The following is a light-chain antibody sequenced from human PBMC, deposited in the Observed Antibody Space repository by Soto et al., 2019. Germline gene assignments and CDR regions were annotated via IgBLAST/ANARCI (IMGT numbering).Light chain of an antibody. Sequence: HCVQGPPPSVAGAPGQRVTISCPGSSSNIGAGYDVHWCQQSPGTAPKLLIYGNSNRPSGVPDRFSGSKSGPSASLAITELQAEDEADYYCQAFDSGQLGVFGAGTKVTVL. V-gene: IGLV1-40*01. J-gene: IGLJ1*01. CDR2: GNS. CDR1: SSNIGAGYD. CDR3: QAFDSGQLGV.